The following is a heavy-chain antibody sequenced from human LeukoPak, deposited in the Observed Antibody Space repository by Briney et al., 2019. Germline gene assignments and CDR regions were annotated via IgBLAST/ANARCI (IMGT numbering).Heavy chain of an antibody. Sequence: KSGGSLRLSCAASGFTFSDYYMSWIRQAPGKGLEWVSYISSSGSTIYYADSVKGRFTISRDNAKNSLYLQMNSLRAEDTAVYYCASESYSSSWPRGGNWFDPWGQGTLVTVSS. CDR3: ASESYSSSWPRGGNWFDP. D-gene: IGHD6-13*01. CDR2: ISSSGSTI. CDR1: GFTFSDYY. J-gene: IGHJ5*02. V-gene: IGHV3-11*04.